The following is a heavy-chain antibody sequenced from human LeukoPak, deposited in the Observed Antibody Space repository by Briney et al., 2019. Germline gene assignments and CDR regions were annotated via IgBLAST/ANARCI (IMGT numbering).Heavy chain of an antibody. CDR2: INHSGST. V-gene: IGHV4-34*01. J-gene: IGHJ4*02. Sequence: SETLSLTCAVYGGSCSGYYWSWIRQPPGKGLEWIGEINHSGSTNYNPSLKSRVTISVDTSKNQFSLKLSFVTAADTAVYYCAIRGYSYGYLSYWGQGTLVTVSS. CDR1: GGSCSGYY. D-gene: IGHD5-18*01. CDR3: AIRGYSYGYLSY.